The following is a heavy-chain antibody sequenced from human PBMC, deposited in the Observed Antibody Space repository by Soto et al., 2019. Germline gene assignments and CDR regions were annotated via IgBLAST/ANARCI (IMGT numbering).Heavy chain of an antibody. CDR1: RYTFTNFY. D-gene: IGHD1-26*01. V-gene: IGHV1-46*01. Sequence: ASVKVSCKASRYTFTNFYIHWLRQAPGQGLEWMGIINPSGGSTTYPQKFQGRGTMTRGTSTSTVHMELITLRSEDTAVYYCARSQVGRPLDVWGPGTTVTVSS. CDR3: ARSQVGRPLDV. CDR2: INPSGGST. J-gene: IGHJ6*02.